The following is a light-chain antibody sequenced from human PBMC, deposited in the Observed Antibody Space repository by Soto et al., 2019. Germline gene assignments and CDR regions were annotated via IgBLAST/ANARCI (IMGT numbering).Light chain of an antibody. Sequence: ETMMTQSPDTLSVSLGERATLSCRASQSVSSSYLAWYQQKPGQAPRLLIYGASSRATGIPDRFSGSGSGTDFTPTISSLQPEDFATYYCQQYHSYPLTFGGGTKVDIK. CDR3: QQYHSYPLT. J-gene: IGKJ4*01. CDR1: QSVSSSY. CDR2: GAS. V-gene: IGKV3-20*01.